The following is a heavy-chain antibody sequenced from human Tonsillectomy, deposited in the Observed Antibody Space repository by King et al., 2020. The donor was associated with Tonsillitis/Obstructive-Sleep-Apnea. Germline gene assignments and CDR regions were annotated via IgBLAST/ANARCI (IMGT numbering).Heavy chain of an antibody. CDR1: GYSFSSYG. D-gene: IGHD6-13*01. V-gene: IGHV1-18*01. CDR2: ISGYNGNT. J-gene: IGHJ5*02. CDR3: ARDMWKGDTSSWYVISTWFDP. Sequence: QLVQSGAEVKKPGASVKVSCKASGYSFSSYGISWVRQAPGQGLEWMGWISGYNGNTNYAQKLQGRVTLTTDTSTSTAYMELRSLRSDDTAMYYCARDMWKGDTSSWYVISTWFDPWGQGTLVTVSS.